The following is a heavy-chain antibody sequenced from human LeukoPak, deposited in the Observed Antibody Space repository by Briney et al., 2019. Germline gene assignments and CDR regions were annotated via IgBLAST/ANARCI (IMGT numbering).Heavy chain of an antibody. CDR2: ISGGGGGT. Sequence: TGGSLRLSCAASGFTFTSYAMSWVRQAPGKGLEWVSAISGGGGGTYYADSVKGRFTISRDNSKNTLYLQMNSLRAEDTAAYYCAKVADLVVAHYYFDYWGQGTLVTVSS. V-gene: IGHV3-23*01. CDR3: AKVADLVVAHYYFDY. J-gene: IGHJ4*02. D-gene: IGHD2-15*01. CDR1: GFTFTSYA.